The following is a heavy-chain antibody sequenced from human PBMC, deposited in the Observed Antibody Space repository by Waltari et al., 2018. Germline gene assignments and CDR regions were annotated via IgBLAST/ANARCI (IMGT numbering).Heavy chain of an antibody. J-gene: IGHJ4*02. Sequence: QVQLQESGPGLVKPAETLSLTCAVSGHSISSTYYWGWIRQSPGKGLEWIANIYHNGKTYYNPSLKSRVTISLDTSKNRFSLNLRSVTAADTALYYCAVYLPDWGRGRDYWGQGVLVTVSS. CDR3: AVYLPDWGRGRDY. CDR1: GHSISSTYY. D-gene: IGHD7-27*01. V-gene: IGHV4-38-2*01. CDR2: IYHNGKT.